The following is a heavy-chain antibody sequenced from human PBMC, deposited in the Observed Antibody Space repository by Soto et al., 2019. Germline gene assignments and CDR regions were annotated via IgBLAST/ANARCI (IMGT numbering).Heavy chain of an antibody. J-gene: IGHJ6*02. CDR3: ASIVVPAYYYGMDV. CDR2: LSTDGSTP. Sequence: GGSLRLSCAASGFIFGSYAMNWVRQVPGKGPEWVAVLSTDGSTPYYADSVRGRFTISRDNAKNSLYLQMNSLRAEDTAVYYCASIVVPAYYYGMDVWGQGTTVTVSS. V-gene: IGHV3-30*07. D-gene: IGHD2-2*01. CDR1: GFIFGSYA.